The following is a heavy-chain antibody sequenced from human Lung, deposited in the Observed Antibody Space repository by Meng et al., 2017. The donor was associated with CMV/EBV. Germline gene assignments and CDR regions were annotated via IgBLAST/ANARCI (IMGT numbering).Heavy chain of an antibody. J-gene: IGHJ4*01. V-gene: IGHV4-34*01. CDR1: GGSFSGYY. CDR2: INHSGST. CDR3: ARGEIVRKGVEY. D-gene: IGHD3-16*02. Sequence: SETLSLTCAVYGGSFSGYYWSWIRQPPGKGLEWIGEINHSGSTNYNPSLKSRVTISVDTSKNQFSLKLSSVTAADTAVYYCARGEIVRKGVEYWGHGTLVTVSS.